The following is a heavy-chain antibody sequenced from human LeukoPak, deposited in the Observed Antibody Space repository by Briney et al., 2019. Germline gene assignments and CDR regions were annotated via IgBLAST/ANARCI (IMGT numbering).Heavy chain of an antibody. CDR3: AGDRATSYFDY. CDR2: IWYDGSNK. Sequence: PGTSLRLSCAASGFTFRSHGMHWVRQAPGKGLEWVAFIWYDGSNKYYTDSVKGRFTISRDNSKNTLYLQMNGLRAEDTAVYYCAGDRATSYFDYWGQGALVTISS. J-gene: IGHJ4*02. V-gene: IGHV3-33*01. D-gene: IGHD1-26*01. CDR1: GFTFRSHG.